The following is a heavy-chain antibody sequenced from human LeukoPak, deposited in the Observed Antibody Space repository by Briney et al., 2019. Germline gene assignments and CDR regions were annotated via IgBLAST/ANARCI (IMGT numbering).Heavy chain of an antibody. CDR3: ARGRYGSGTYYFDY. V-gene: IGHV3-23*01. CDR2: ISGSGSSI. CDR1: GFTFNNFA. J-gene: IGHJ4*02. Sequence: PGGSLRLSCAASGFTFNNFAMSWVRQAPGKGLEWVSAISGSGSSIYYADSVKGRLTISRDTSKSTLYLQMSSLRAEDTAIYYCARGRYGSGTYYFDYWGQGTLVTVSS. D-gene: IGHD3-10*01.